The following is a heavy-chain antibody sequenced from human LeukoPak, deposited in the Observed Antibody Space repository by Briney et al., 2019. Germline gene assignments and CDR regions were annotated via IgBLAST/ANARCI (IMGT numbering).Heavy chain of an antibody. CDR3: ARDTTVVTHGCAFDI. CDR1: GFTFSSYA. Sequence: GGSLRLSCAASGFTFSSYAMNWVRQAPGKGLEWVSYISSSSSTIYYADSVKGRFTISRDNAKNSLYLQMNSLRDEDTAVYYCARDTTVVTHGCAFDIWGQGTMVTVSS. D-gene: IGHD4-23*01. CDR2: ISSSSSTI. J-gene: IGHJ3*02. V-gene: IGHV3-48*02.